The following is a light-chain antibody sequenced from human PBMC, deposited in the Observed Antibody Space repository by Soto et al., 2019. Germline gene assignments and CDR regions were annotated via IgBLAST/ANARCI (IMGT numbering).Light chain of an antibody. J-gene: IGKJ1*01. CDR2: GAS. CDR1: QSVSSN. CDR3: QQYNNWRT. Sequence: EIVMTQSPATLSVSPGARATLSCRSSQSVSSNLAWYQQKPGQAPRLLIYGASTRATGIPARFSGSGSGTEFTLTISSLQSEDFAIDYCQQYNNWRTFGQGTKVEIK. V-gene: IGKV3-15*01.